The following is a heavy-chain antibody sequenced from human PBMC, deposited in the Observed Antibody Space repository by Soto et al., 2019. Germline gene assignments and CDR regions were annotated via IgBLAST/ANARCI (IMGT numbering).Heavy chain of an antibody. CDR3: SRRDRSGFSYWLDT. D-gene: IGHD3-22*01. J-gene: IGHJ5*02. V-gene: IGHV4-31*01. CDR1: GGSISSGDYY. CDR2: IYFSGTT. Sequence: QVQLQESGPGLVKPSQTLALTCTVSGGSISSGDYYWSWIRQHPGKGLESIGTIYFSGTTYYNPSLKSQVTISVDTSKSQFSLKLSSVTAADTAVYYCSRRDRSGFSYWLDTWGQGTLVTVSS.